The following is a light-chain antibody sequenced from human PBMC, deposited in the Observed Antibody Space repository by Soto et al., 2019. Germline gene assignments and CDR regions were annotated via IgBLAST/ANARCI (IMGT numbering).Light chain of an antibody. V-gene: IGLV2-14*01. Sequence: QSVLTQPASVSGSPGQSITISCTGTSSDVGGYNYVSWYQQHPGKAPKLMFYEVSKRPSGVSNRFSVSKSGNTASLTISGLQAEDEADYYCSSYTSSSTLVVFVGGTKLTVL. CDR1: SSDVGGYNY. CDR3: SSYTSSSTLVV. CDR2: EVS. J-gene: IGLJ2*01.